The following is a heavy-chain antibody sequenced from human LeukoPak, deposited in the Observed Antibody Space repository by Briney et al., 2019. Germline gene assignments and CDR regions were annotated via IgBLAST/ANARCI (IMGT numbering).Heavy chain of an antibody. CDR3: ATLGFYYVFTFDC. D-gene: IGHD3-22*01. CDR2: LYYGGST. J-gene: IGHJ4*02. Sequence: KSGGSLRLSCAASGFTFSSYSMNWVRQPPGKGLEWIGSLYYGGSTYYNPSLKSRVTISVDTSKKQFSLKMSSVTAADTAVYYCATLGFYYVFTFDCWGQGTLVTVSS. V-gene: IGHV4-39*07. CDR1: GFTFSSYS.